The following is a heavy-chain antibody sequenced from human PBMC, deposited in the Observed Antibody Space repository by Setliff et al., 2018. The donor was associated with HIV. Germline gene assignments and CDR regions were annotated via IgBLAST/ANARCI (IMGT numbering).Heavy chain of an antibody. CDR1: NGSIRSSDYY. D-gene: IGHD3-10*01. Sequence: SETLSLTCTVSNGSIRSSDYYWGWIRQPPGKGLEWIGSVFYSGRAYYNPSLKSPVTISVDTSKNQFSLRVNSVTAADTAVFYCARHRVITGSFDSWGQGTLVTVSS. V-gene: IGHV4-39*01. CDR2: VFYSGRA. J-gene: IGHJ4*02. CDR3: ARHRVITGSFDS.